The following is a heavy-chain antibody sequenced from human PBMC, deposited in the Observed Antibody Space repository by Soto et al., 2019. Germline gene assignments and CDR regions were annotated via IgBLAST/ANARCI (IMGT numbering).Heavy chain of an antibody. CDR3: ANPLDYDFWSGFDY. V-gene: IGHV3-23*01. CDR2: ISGSGGST. Sequence: PGGALRLSGAASGLTFSSYAMSWVRQAPGKGLEWVSAISGSGGSTYYADSVKGRFTISRDNSKNTLYLQMNSLRAEDTAVYYCANPLDYDFWSGFDYWGQGTLVTVSS. D-gene: IGHD3-3*01. CDR1: GLTFSSYA. J-gene: IGHJ4*02.